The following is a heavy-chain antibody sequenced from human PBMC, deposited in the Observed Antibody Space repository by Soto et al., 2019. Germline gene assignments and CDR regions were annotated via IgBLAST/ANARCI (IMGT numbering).Heavy chain of an antibody. V-gene: IGHV3-73*01. CDR3: SRQASDFWSGKPQYYLDV. CDR2: IRSKGNNYAT. D-gene: IGHD3-3*01. CDR1: GFTFSGSA. Sequence: EVQQVESGGGLVQPGGSLKLSCAASGFTFSGSAMHWVRQASGKGLEWVGRIRSKGNNYATAYGASLKGRFTISRDDSKNTAYLQMNRLNTEDTAVYYCSRQASDFWSGKPQYYLDVWGKGTTVTVSS. J-gene: IGHJ6*03.